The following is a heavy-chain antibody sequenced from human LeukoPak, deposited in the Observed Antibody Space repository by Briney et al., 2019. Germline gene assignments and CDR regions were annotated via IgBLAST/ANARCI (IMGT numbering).Heavy chain of an antibody. Sequence: GGSLRLSCAASGFTFSTFAMIWVRQPPGKGLEWVSAISGSGGSTYYADSVKGRFTISRDNSKNTLYLQMNSLRAEDTAVYYCAKDGGSGTWHPFDYWGQGTLVTVSS. CDR3: AKDGGSGTWHPFDY. CDR1: GFTFSTFA. CDR2: ISGSGGST. V-gene: IGHV3-23*01. J-gene: IGHJ4*02. D-gene: IGHD3-10*01.